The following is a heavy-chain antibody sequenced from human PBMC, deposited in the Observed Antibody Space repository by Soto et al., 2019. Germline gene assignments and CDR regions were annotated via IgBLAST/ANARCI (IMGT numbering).Heavy chain of an antibody. CDR1: GYTFTGYY. CDR3: ARGPNILRYYGSGSYYLDY. V-gene: IGHV1-2*02. Sequence: ASVKVSCKASGYTFTGYYMHWVRQAPGQGLEWMGWINPNSGGTNYAQKFQGRVTMTRDTSISTAYMELSRLRSDDTAVYYCARGPNILRYYGSGSYYLDYWGQGTLVTVSS. J-gene: IGHJ4*02. CDR2: INPNSGGT. D-gene: IGHD3-10*01.